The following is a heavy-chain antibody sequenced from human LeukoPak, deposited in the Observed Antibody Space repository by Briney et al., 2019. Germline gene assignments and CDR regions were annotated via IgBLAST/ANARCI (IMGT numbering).Heavy chain of an antibody. CDR3: ARWTTVTTFSNWYFDL. J-gene: IGHJ2*01. CDR2: INPNSGGT. D-gene: IGHD4-17*01. Sequence: ASVKVSCKASGYTFTGYYMHWVRQAPGQGLEWMGWINPNSGGTNYAQEFQGRVTMTRDTSISTAYMELSRLRSDDTAVYYCARWTTVTTFSNWYFDLWGRGTLVTVSS. CDR1: GYTFTGYY. V-gene: IGHV1-2*02.